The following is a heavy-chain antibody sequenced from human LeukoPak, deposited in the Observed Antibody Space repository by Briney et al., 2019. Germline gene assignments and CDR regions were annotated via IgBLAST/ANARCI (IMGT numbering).Heavy chain of an antibody. Sequence: PSETLSLTCTVSGGSISSSSYYWGWIRQHPGKGLEWIGYIYYSGSTYYNPSLKSRVTISVDTSKNQFSLKLSSVTAADTAVYYCARDSPILYGDYMHAFDIWGQGTMVTVSS. CDR2: IYYSGST. D-gene: IGHD4-17*01. J-gene: IGHJ3*02. CDR1: GGSISSSSYY. CDR3: ARDSPILYGDYMHAFDI. V-gene: IGHV4-31*03.